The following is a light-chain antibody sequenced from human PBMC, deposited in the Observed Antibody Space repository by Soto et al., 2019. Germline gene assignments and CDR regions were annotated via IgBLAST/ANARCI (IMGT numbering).Light chain of an antibody. CDR2: GAS. V-gene: IGKV3-15*01. CDR1: QSVSSN. Sequence: EIVMTQSPATLSVSPGERATLSCRASQSVSSNLAWYQQKPGQAPRLLIYGASTRATGIPARFSGSGSGTEFTLTISSLQSEDFAVYYCQHLFTFGPGTKVDIK. CDR3: QHLFT. J-gene: IGKJ3*01.